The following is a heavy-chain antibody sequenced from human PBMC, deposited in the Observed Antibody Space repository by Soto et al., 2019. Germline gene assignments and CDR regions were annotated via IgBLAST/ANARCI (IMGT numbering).Heavy chain of an antibody. CDR2: ISAYNGNT. D-gene: IGHD2-2*01. CDR1: GYTFTSYG. V-gene: IGHV1-18*01. Sequence: QVQLVQSGAEVKKPGASVKVSCKASGYTFTSYGISWVRQAPGQGLEWMGWISAYNGNTNYAQKLQGRVTMTTDTSTSTADMELRSLRSDDTDVYYCARGRDCSSTSCPPRWFDPWGQGTLVTVSS. CDR3: ARGRDCSSTSCPPRWFDP. J-gene: IGHJ5*02.